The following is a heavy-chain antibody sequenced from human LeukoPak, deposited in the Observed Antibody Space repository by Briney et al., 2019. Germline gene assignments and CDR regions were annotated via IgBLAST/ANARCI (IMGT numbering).Heavy chain of an antibody. CDR2: INHRGSS. V-gene: IGHV4-34*01. D-gene: IGHD2-15*01. CDR1: GESFSAYF. Sequence: SEALSLTCAVYGESFSAYFWNWIRQAPGKPLEYIGEINHRGSSHYNPSLKTRVTLSVDTSKNQFSLKLTSVTAADTAVYFCARGSSFDGYCSAGACDAGYYDSWGQGTPVTVSS. CDR3: ARGSSFDGYCSAGACDAGYYDS. J-gene: IGHJ4*02.